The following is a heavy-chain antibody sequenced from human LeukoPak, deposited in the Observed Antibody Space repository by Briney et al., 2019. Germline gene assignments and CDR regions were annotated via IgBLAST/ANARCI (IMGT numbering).Heavy chain of an antibody. J-gene: IGHJ4*02. Sequence: SETLSLTCAVSGGSISSGGYSWSWIRQPPGKGLEWIGYIYHSGSTYYNPSLKSRVTISVYRSKNQFSLKLSPVTAADTAVYYCARAIDSSGWGTYYFDYWGQGTLVTVSS. CDR1: GGSISSGGYS. CDR2: IYHSGST. V-gene: IGHV4-30-2*01. D-gene: IGHD6-19*01. CDR3: ARAIDSSGWGTYYFDY.